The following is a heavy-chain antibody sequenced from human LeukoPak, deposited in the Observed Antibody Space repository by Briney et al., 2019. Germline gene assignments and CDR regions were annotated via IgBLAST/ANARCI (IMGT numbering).Heavy chain of an antibody. CDR3: ARESTSIPSI. D-gene: IGHD2-21*01. J-gene: IGHJ3*02. V-gene: IGHV3-21*01. CDR1: GFTFSSYS. Sequence: GGSLRLSCAASGFTFSSYSMNWVRQAPGKGLEWVSSISSSSSYIYYADSVKGRSTISRDNAKNSLYLQMNSLRAEDTAVYYCARESTSIPSIWGQGTMVTVSS. CDR2: ISSSSSYI.